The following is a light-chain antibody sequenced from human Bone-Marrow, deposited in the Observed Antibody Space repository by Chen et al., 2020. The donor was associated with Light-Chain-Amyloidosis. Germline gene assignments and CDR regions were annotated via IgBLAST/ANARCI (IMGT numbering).Light chain of an antibody. CDR1: SSDVGGYNY. J-gene: IGLJ2*01. CDR2: EVT. V-gene: IGLV2-14*01. CDR3: SSFTRNNALV. Sequence: QSALTQPASVSGSPRQSITIPCTGTSSDVGGYNYVSWYQQHPGKAPKLIIYEVTYRPSGVSNRFSGSKSGNTASLTISGLQAEDEADYYCSSFTRNNALVFGGGTKLTVL.